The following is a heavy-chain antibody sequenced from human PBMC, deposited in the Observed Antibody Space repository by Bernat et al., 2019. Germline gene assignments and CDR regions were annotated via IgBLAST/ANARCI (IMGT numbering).Heavy chain of an antibody. D-gene: IGHD3/OR15-3a*01. V-gene: IGHV3-49*05. J-gene: IGHJ6*03. Sequence: EVQLVESGGGLVKPGRSLRLSCTASGFTFGDYAMSWFRQAPGKGLEWVGFIRSKAYGGTTEYAASVKGRFTISRDDSNSIAYLQMNSLKTEDTAVYYCTNGRLNYYYYDMDVWGKGTTVTVSS. CDR3: TNGRLNYYYYDMDV. CDR2: IRSKAYGGTT. CDR1: GFTFGDYA.